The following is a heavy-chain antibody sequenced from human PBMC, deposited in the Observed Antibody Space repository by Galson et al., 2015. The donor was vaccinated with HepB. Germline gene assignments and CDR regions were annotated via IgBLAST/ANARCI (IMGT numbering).Heavy chain of an antibody. V-gene: IGHV3-23*01. CDR1: GLTFSSYA. CDR2: ITSSGGST. J-gene: IGHJ4*02. D-gene: IGHD6-19*01. CDR3: AKKGDASGWYGGFDY. Sequence: SLRLSCAASGLTFSSYAMTWVRQAPGKGLEWVSVITSSGGSTYYTGSVKGRFIISRDNSKNTLYLQMNSLRAEDTAVYFCAKKGDASGWYGGFDYWGQGTLVTVSS.